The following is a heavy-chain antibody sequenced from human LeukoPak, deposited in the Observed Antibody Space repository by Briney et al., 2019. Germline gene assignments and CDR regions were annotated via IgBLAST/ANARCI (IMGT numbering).Heavy chain of an antibody. CDR1: GGSFSDYY. J-gene: IGHJ5*02. V-gene: IGHV4-34*01. Sequence: SETLSLTCAVYGGSFSDYYWTWIRQPPGKGPEWIGEINHSGSTNYNPSLKSRVTISLDTSKNQFSLKLSSVTAADTAIYYCARGNLEWAAGTRWFDPWGQGTLVTVSS. CDR2: INHSGST. D-gene: IGHD6-13*01. CDR3: ARGNLEWAAGTRWFDP.